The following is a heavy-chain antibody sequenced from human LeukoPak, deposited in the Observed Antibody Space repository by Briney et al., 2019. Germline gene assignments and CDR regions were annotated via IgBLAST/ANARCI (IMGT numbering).Heavy chain of an antibody. CDR2: INPNSGGT. J-gene: IGHJ4*02. CDR3: ARDSAWFGELFHY. V-gene: IGHV1-2*02. Sequence: GASVKVSCKASRYTFTGYYMHWVRQAPGQGLEWMGWINPNSGGTNYAQKFQGRVTMTRDTSISTAYMELSRLRSDDTAVYYCARDSAWFGELFHYWGQGTLVTVSS. D-gene: IGHD3-10*01. CDR1: RYTFTGYY.